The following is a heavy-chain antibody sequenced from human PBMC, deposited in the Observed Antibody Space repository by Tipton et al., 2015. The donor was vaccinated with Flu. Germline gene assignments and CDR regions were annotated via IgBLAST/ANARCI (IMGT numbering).Heavy chain of an antibody. V-gene: IGHV4-31*03. J-gene: IGHJ6*02. Sequence: TLSLTCTVSGGSISSGGYYWSWIRQHPGKGLEWIGYIYYSGSTYYNPSLKSRVTISVDTSKNQFSLKLSSVTAADTAVYYCARRSGSYDYYYYGMDVWGQGTTVTVSS. CDR1: GGSISSGGYY. CDR3: ARRSGSYDYYYYGMDV. CDR2: IYYSGST. D-gene: IGHD3-10*01.